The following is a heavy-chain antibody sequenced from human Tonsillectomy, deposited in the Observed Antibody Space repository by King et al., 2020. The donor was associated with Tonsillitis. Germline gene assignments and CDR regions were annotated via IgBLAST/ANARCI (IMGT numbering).Heavy chain of an antibody. CDR3: ARYFDPTPLIWFDP. V-gene: IGHV1-18*04. CDR1: GYTFTSYG. CDR2: ISAYNGNT. J-gene: IGHJ5*02. D-gene: IGHD3-9*01. Sequence: QLVQSGAEVKKPGASVKVSCKASGYTFTSYGISWVRQAPGQGLEWMGWISAYNGNTNYAQKIQGRVTMTTDTSTSTAYMELRSLRSDDTALYYCARYFDPTPLIWFDPWGQGTLVTVSS.